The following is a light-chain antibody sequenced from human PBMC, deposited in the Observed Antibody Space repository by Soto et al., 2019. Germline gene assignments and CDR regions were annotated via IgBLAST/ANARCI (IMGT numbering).Light chain of an antibody. J-gene: IGLJ3*02. CDR1: SGFDVGTYK. CDR2: YKSDSDN. V-gene: IGLV5-45*03. Sequence: QPVLTQPSSLSASPGASASLTCILRSGFDVGTYKIYWYQQRPGSPPQYLLTYKSDSDNQQGSGVPSRFSGSKDASATSGILLISGLQSDDEADYYCVIWHGYGWVFGGGTKLTVL. CDR3: VIWHGYGWV.